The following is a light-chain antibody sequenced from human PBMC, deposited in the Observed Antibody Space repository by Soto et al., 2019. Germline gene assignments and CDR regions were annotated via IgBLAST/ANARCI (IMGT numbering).Light chain of an antibody. V-gene: IGKV3-20*01. J-gene: IGKJ3*01. CDR3: QQYGSSLFT. CDR2: GTS. Sequence: EIVGTQAPGTLSLSPGERATLCCRASQSGSSKYLAWYQQKPGQAPRVLIYGTSIRASGVPERFSGGGSGTAFTLTIARLAPEDFAVYYCQQYGSSLFTFGPGTKVDFK. CDR1: QSGSSKY.